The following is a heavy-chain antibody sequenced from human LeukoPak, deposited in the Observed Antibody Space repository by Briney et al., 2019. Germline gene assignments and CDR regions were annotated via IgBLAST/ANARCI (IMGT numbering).Heavy chain of an antibody. V-gene: IGHV4-31*03. CDR1: GGSISSGDYY. CDR3: ARALVLNWFDP. Sequence: SETLSLTCTVSGGSISSGDYYWSWIRQHPGKGLEWIGYIYYSGSTYYNPSLKSRVTISVDTSKNQFSLKLSSVTAADTAEYXXARALVLNWFDPWGQGTLVTVSS. CDR2: IYYSGST. J-gene: IGHJ5*02.